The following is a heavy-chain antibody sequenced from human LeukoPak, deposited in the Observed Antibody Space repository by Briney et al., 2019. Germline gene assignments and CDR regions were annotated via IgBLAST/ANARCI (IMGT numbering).Heavy chain of an antibody. D-gene: IGHD6-13*01. CDR3: ARDLWGSSSW. Sequence: GGSLRLSCAVSGFTFSSYWMNWVRQAPGKGLEWVSVIYSGGSTYYADSVKGRFTISRDNSKNTLYLQMNSLRAEDTAVYYCARDLWGSSSWWGQGTLVTVSS. J-gene: IGHJ4*02. V-gene: IGHV3-53*01. CDR2: IYSGGST. CDR1: GFTFSSYW.